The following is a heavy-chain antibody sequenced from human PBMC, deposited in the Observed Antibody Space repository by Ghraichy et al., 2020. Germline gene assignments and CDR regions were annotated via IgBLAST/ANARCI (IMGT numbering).Heavy chain of an antibody. V-gene: IGHV3-11*06. J-gene: IGHJ4*02. D-gene: IGHD4-17*01. CDR1: GFTFSDDY. CDR2: INGDTSYT. CDR3: VREGNYGDFGT. Sequence: GESLNISCAASGFTFSDDYMTWIRQAPGKGLEWISHINGDTSYTNYADSVKGRFTITRDNAKKSLFLEMNSLRVEDTAVYYCVREGNYGDFGTWGQGTLVTVSS.